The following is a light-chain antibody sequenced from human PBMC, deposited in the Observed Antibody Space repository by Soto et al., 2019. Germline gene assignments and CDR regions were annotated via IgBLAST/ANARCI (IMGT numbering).Light chain of an antibody. J-gene: IGLJ3*02. Sequence: QSVLTQPPSVSGSPGQSVTISCTGTSSDVGSYDRVSWYQQPPGTAPKLIIYEVSNRPSGVPDRFSGSKSGNTASLTISGVQAEDEADYYCSSFTSSSTLVFGGGTKLTVL. CDR2: EVS. CDR1: SSDVGSYDR. V-gene: IGLV2-18*02. CDR3: SSFTSSSTLV.